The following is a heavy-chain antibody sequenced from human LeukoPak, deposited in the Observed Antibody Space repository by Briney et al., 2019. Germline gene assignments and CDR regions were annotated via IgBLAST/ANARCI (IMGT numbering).Heavy chain of an antibody. CDR1: GGSISSSSYY. CDR2: IYHSGST. Sequence: SETLSLTCTVSGGSISSSSYYWSWIRQPPGKGLEWIGYIYHSGSTYYNPSLKSRVTISVDRSKNQFSLKLSSVTAADTAVYYCARDRMGCGGDCFLGSEYFQHWGQGTLVTVSS. D-gene: IGHD2-21*02. CDR3: ARDRMGCGGDCFLGSEYFQH. J-gene: IGHJ1*01. V-gene: IGHV4-30-2*01.